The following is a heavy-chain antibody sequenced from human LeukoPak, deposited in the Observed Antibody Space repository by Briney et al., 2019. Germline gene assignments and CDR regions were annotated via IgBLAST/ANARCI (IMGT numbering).Heavy chain of an antibody. CDR1: GFTFDDYA. CDR2: ISGDGGST. Sequence: GGSLRLSRAASGFTFDDYAMHWVRQAPGKGLEWVSLISGDGGSTYYADSVKGRFTISRDNSKNSLYLQMNSLRTEDTALYYCAKDYYDSSGYLLGAFDIWGQGTMVTVSS. V-gene: IGHV3-43*02. CDR3: AKDYYDSSGYLLGAFDI. J-gene: IGHJ3*02. D-gene: IGHD3-22*01.